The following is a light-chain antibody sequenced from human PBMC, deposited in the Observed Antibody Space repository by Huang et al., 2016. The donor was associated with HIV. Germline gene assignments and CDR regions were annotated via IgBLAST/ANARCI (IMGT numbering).Light chain of an antibody. CDR1: QNINSY. Sequence: QMTQSPSSLSASVGDRVTITCRASQNINSYLNWYQQKPGKAPKLLTYAASTLQSGVPSRFSGSGAGTHFTLTISSLQPEDFATYYCQQSYDTPTFGGGTKVEI. V-gene: IGKV1-39*01. CDR2: AAS. J-gene: IGKJ4*01. CDR3: QQSYDTPT.